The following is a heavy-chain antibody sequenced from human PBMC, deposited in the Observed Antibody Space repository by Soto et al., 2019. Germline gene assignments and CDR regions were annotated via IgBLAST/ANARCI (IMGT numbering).Heavy chain of an antibody. V-gene: IGHV1-3*01. J-gene: IGHJ4*02. CDR1: GYTFTSYD. D-gene: IGHD3-22*01. CDR2: INAGNGNT. CDR3: ATARIVAAPYDY. Sequence: ASVKVSCKASGYTFTSYDINWVRQAPGQRLEWMGWINAGNGNTKYSQKFQGRVTITRDTSASTAYMELSSLRSEDTAVYYCATARIVAAPYDYWGQGTLVTVSS.